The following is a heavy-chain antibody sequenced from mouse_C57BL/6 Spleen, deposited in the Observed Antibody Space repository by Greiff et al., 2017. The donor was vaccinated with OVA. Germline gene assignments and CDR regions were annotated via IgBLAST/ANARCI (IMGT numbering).Heavy chain of an antibody. D-gene: IGHD1-1*01. Sequence: EVKLMESEGGLVQPGSSMKLSCTASGFTFSDYYMAWVRQVPEKGLEWVANINYDGSSTYYLDSLNSRFIISRDNAKNILYLQMSSLKSEDTATYYCARDGDYYGSRYFDVWGTGTTVTVSS. V-gene: IGHV5-16*01. CDR1: GFTFSDYY. J-gene: IGHJ1*03. CDR2: INYDGSST. CDR3: ARDGDYYGSRYFDV.